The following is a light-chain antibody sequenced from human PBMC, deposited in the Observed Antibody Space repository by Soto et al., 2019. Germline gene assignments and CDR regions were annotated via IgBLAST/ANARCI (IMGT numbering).Light chain of an antibody. J-gene: IGKJ1*01. CDR1: QSVFYRTTNKNY. V-gene: IGKV4-1*01. Sequence: DIVMTQSPDSLAVSLGERATINCKSSQSVFYRTTNKNYLAWYQQKPGQPPKLLIYWASTRKSGVPERFSGSGSETDFTLTISSLQAEDVAVYYCQQYYRAPTWTFGQGTKVEIK. CDR3: QQYYRAPTWT. CDR2: WAS.